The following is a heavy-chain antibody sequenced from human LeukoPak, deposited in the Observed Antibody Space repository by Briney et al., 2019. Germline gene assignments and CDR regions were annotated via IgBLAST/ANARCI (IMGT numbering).Heavy chain of an antibody. Sequence: GASVKVSCKASGGTFSSYAISWVRQAPGQGLEWMGWISAYNGNTNYAQKLQGRVTMTTDTSTSTAYMELRSLRSDDTAVYYCARASVAATYYFDYWGQGTLVTVSS. V-gene: IGHV1-18*01. CDR1: GGTFSSYA. CDR3: ARASVAATYYFDY. D-gene: IGHD2-15*01. J-gene: IGHJ4*02. CDR2: ISAYNGNT.